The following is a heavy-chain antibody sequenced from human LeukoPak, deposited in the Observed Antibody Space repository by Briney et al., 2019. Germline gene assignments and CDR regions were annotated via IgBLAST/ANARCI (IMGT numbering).Heavy chain of an antibody. CDR3: AGGSYSVFDY. V-gene: IGHV3-23*01. CDR2: LGTGGATT. CDR1: GFTFSSDA. Sequence: GGSLRLSCAVSGFTFSSDAMSWVRQAPGKGLEWVAALGTGGATTYYPDSVKGRFTISRDNAKNSLYLQMNTLRAEDTAVYYCAGGSYSVFDYWGQGTLVTVSS. D-gene: IGHD1-26*01. J-gene: IGHJ4*02.